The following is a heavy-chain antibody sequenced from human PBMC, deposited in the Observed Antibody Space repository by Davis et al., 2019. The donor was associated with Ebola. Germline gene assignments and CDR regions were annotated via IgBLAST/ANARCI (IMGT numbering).Heavy chain of an antibody. CDR2: ISGSGGST. CDR3: AKDLQYYYGSADF. J-gene: IGHJ4*02. CDR1: GFTFSSYA. Sequence: GESLKISCAASGFTFSSYAMSWVRQAPGKGLDWVSAISGSGGSTYYTDSVKGRFTISRDNSKSTLYLQMNSLRAEDTAVYYCAKDLQYYYGSADFWGQGTLVTVSA. D-gene: IGHD3-10*01. V-gene: IGHV3-23*01.